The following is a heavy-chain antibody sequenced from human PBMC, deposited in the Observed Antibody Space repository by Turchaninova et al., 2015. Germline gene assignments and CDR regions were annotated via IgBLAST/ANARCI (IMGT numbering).Heavy chain of an antibody. CDR2: ISAYNGNT. D-gene: IGHD6-19*01. J-gene: IGHJ4*02. Sequence: QVQLVQSGAEVKKSGATANGSCKIACKHFPRKGSSWVQQAPGQGVEWMGWISAYNGNTNYAQKLQGRVTMTTDTATRTAYMELRSLRSDDTAVYYCARDPIAVAGNDFDYWGQGTLVTVSS. CDR3: ARDPIAVAGNDFDY. CDR1: CKHFPRKG. V-gene: IGHV1-18*01.